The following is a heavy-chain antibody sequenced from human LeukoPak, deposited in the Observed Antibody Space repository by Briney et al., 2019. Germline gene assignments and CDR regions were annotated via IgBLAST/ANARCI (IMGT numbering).Heavy chain of an antibody. CDR2: ITHAGRI. D-gene: IGHD5-12*01. V-gene: IGHV4-34*01. J-gene: IGHJ4*03. CDR3: APIIGGYSDFAY. Sequence: SETLSLTCAVYGGPFSTYYWSWIRQPPGKGLEWIGEITHAGRINYNPSLKSRVIISIDTSKNQFSLTLTSVTAADTAVYFCAPIIGGYSDFAYWGQGTLVTVSS. CDR1: GGPFSTYY.